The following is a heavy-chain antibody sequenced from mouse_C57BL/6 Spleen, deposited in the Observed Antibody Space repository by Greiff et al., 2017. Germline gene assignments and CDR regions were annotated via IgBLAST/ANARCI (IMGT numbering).Heavy chain of an antibody. D-gene: IGHD1-1*01. CDR3: ARSICGSRPYYAMDY. J-gene: IGHJ4*01. CDR2: IYPGSGST. Sequence: QVQLQQPGAELVKPGASVKMSCKASGYTFTSYWITWVKQRPGQGLEWIGDIYPGSGSTNYNEKFKSKATLTVDTSSSTAYMQLSSLTSEDSAVYYCARSICGSRPYYAMDYWGQGTSVTVSS. CDR1: GYTFTSYW. V-gene: IGHV1-55*01.